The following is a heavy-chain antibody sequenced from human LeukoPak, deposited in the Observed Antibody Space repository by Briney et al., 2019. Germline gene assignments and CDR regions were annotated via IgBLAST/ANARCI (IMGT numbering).Heavy chain of an antibody. V-gene: IGHV7-4-1*02. D-gene: IGHD6-19*01. CDR3: ARDVRTEIAVAKVYYYYYMDV. J-gene: IGHJ6*03. Sequence: ASVKVSCKASGYTFTSYAMNWVRQAPGQGLEWMGWINTNTGNPTYAQGFTGRFVFSLDTSVSTAYLQISSLKAEDTAVYYCARDVRTEIAVAKVYYYYYMDVWGKGTTVTVSS. CDR2: INTNTGNP. CDR1: GYTFTSYA.